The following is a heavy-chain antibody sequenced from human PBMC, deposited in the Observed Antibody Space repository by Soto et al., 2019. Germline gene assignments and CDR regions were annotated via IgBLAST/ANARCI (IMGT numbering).Heavy chain of an antibody. CDR3: AIDDSSGYYKVCDY. Sequence: QVQLVQSGAEVKKPGASVKVSCKASGYTFTSYGISWVRQAPGQGLEWMGWISAYNGNTNYAQKLQGRVTMPTDTSTRTADMEMRSLRPDDTAVYYCAIDDSSGYYKVCDYWGQGTLVTVSS. J-gene: IGHJ4*02. V-gene: IGHV1-18*01. CDR1: GYTFTSYG. CDR2: ISAYNGNT. D-gene: IGHD3-22*01.